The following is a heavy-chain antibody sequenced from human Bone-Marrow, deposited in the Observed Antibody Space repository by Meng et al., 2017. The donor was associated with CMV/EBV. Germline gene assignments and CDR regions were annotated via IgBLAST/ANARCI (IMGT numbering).Heavy chain of an antibody. Sequence: KVSCKASGYTCIDYYRHWVRQAPGQGLEWMGWINTKSGGTKYAQKFQGSVTMTRDTSISTAYMELTRLRSDDTAVYYCARGDIIRGYWGQGTLVTVSS. CDR2: INTKSGGT. J-gene: IGHJ4*02. CDR1: GYTCIDYY. D-gene: IGHD3-10*01. CDR3: ARGDIIRGY. V-gene: IGHV1-2*02.